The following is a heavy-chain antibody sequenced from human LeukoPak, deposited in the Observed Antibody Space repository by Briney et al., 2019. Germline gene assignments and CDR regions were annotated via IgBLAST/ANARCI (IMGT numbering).Heavy chain of an antibody. CDR3: ARCHEVLYFDY. D-gene: IGHD3-3*01. CDR2: IYYSGST. J-gene: IGHJ4*02. CDR1: GGTISSSY. Sequence: SETLSLTCAVSGGTISSSYWSWIRQPPGKGLEWIGYIYYSGSTNYNPSLKSRVTISVDTSKKQFTLQVNSVTAADTTVYYCARCHEVLYFDYWGQGTLVTVSS. V-gene: IGHV4-59*08.